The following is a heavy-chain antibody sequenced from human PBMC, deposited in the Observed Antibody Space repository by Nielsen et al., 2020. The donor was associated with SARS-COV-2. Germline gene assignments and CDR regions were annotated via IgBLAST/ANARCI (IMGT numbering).Heavy chain of an antibody. J-gene: IGHJ4*02. V-gene: IGHV3-20*04. D-gene: IGHD6-13*01. CDR1: GFTFDDYG. Sequence: GGSLRLSCAASGFTFDDYGMSWVRQAPGKGLEWVSGINWNGGSTGYADSVKGRFTISRDNAKNSLYLQMNSLRAEDTAVYYCARLGSSSWYFDYWGQGTLVTVSS. CDR2: INWNGGST. CDR3: ARLGSSSWYFDY.